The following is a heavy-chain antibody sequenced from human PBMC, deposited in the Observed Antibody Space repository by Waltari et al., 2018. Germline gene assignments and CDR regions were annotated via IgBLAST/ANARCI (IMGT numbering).Heavy chain of an antibody. V-gene: IGHV3-53*01. J-gene: IGHJ4*02. CDR1: GVNVSRNY. CDR2: LYSDGRT. D-gene: IGHD6-19*01. Sequence: EMQLVESGGGLIKPGESLRLSCPASGVNVSRNYLGLVRQAPGEGLQWVSILYSDGRTFYADSVKGRFTISRDNSKNTVYLEMNSLRAEDTAMYYCAREVYRSGGHWGQGTLVTVSS. CDR3: AREVYRSGGH.